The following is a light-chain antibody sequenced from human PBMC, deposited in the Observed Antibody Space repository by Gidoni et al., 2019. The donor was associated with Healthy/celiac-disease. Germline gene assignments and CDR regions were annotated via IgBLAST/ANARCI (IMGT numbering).Light chain of an antibody. CDR3: QHFGN. J-gene: IGKJ4*01. Sequence: ELVLTQSPVTLSLSPGQSATLSCSASQSINSSQLAWYQQNPGQAPRPLMYGASSRATGIPDRFSGSRSGTDFTLTISRLEPEDFAVYYCQHFGNFGGGTKVE. CDR1: QSINSSQ. CDR2: GAS. V-gene: IGKV3-20*01.